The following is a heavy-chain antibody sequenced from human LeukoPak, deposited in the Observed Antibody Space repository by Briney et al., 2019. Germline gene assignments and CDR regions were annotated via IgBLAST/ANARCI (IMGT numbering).Heavy chain of an antibody. J-gene: IGHJ6*02. CDR3: AKASERTGDTNYYWYGVDV. Sequence: PGGSLRLSCAASGFTFSSYAMHWVRQSPGKGLEWVAGIWYDGSNKYYADSVKSRFTVSRDNSKNTLYLQMNSLRAEDTAVYNCAKASERTGDTNYYWYGVDVWGQGTTVSVSS. CDR1: GFTFSSYA. CDR2: IWYDGSNK. V-gene: IGHV3-30*07. D-gene: IGHD7-27*01.